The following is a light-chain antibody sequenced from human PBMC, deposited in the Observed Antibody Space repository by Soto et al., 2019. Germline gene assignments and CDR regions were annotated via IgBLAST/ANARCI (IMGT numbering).Light chain of an antibody. CDR3: AAWDDSLNVYV. V-gene: IGLV1-44*01. Sequence: QPVLTQPPSASGTPGQRVTISCSGSSSNIGSNTVKWYQQLPGTAPKLLIHSNIKRPSGVPDRFSGSKSGTSASLAISGLQSEDEADYYCAAWDDSLNVYVFGTGTKLTVL. CDR1: SSNIGSNT. CDR2: SNI. J-gene: IGLJ1*01.